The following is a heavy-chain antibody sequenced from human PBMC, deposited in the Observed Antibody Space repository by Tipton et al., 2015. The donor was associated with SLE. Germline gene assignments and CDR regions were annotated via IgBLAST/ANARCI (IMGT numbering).Heavy chain of an antibody. V-gene: IGHV6-1*01. CDR3: TRDSSISTGGDYFDY. J-gene: IGHJ4*02. D-gene: IGHD6-13*01. CDR1: GDSVPSNSAA. CDR2: TCYRSKWYN. Sequence: GLVKPSQTLSLTCAISGDSVPSNSAAWNWIRQSPSRGLEWLGRTCYRSKWYNDYALSVKSRITINPDTSKNQISLQLNSVTREDTAVYYCTRDSSISTGGDYFDYWGEGTLVTVSS.